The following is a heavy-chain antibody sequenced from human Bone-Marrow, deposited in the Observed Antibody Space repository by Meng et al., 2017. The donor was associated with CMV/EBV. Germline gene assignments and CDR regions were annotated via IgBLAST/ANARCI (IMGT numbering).Heavy chain of an antibody. J-gene: IGHJ5*02. Sequence: ASVKVSCKASGYTLSGYYINWVRQAPGQGLEWMGWINPNSGGTNYAQKFQGRVTMTRDTSISTAYMELSRLRSDDTAVYYCAREGSGYGGWFDPWGQGTLVTVSS. CDR1: GYTLSGYY. CDR2: INPNSGGT. V-gene: IGHV1-2*02. CDR3: AREGSGYGGWFDP. D-gene: IGHD5-12*01.